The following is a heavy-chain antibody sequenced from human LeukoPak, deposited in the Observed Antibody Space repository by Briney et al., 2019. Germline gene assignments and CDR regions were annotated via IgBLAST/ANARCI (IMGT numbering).Heavy chain of an antibody. V-gene: IGHV4-34*11. CDR2: IYYSGST. Sequence: SETLSLTCAVYGGSFSGYYWSWIRQPPGKGLEWIGYIYYSGSTNYNPSLKSRVTISVDTSKNQFSLKLSSVTAADTAMYYCARGSKSRYDHPVDVWGKGTTVTVSS. CDR3: ARGSKSRYDHPVDV. J-gene: IGHJ6*04. D-gene: IGHD5-12*01. CDR1: GGSFSGYY.